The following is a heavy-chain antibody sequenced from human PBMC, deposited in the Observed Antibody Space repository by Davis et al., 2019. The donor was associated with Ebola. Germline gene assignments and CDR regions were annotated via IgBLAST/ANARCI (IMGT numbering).Heavy chain of an antibody. V-gene: IGHV4-34*01. CDR1: GGSFSGYY. J-gene: IGHJ5*02. D-gene: IGHD2-15*01. CDR2: INHSGST. Sequence: SETLSLTCAVYGGSFSGYYWSWIRQPPGKGLEWIGEINHSGSTNYNPSLKSRVTISVDTSKNQFSLKLSSVTAADTAVYYCAAPGYCSGGSCYPWFDPWGQGTLVTVSS. CDR3: AAPGYCSGGSCYPWFDP.